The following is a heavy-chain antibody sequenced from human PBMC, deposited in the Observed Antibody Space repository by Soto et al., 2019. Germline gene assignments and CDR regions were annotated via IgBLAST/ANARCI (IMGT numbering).Heavy chain of an antibody. CDR2: ISYDGSNK. CDR1: GFTFSSSG. CDR3: AKDRPRRTSGYFFDY. D-gene: IGHD1-1*01. V-gene: IGHV3-30*18. Sequence: GGSLRLFCAAFGFTFSSSGMHLVRQAPGKGLEWVAVISYDGSNKYYADSVKGRFTISRDNSKNTLYLQMNSLRAEDTALYYCAKDRPRRTSGYFFDYWGQGP. J-gene: IGHJ4*02.